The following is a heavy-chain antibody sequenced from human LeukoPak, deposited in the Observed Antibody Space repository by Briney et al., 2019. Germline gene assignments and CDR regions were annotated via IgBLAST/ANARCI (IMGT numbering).Heavy chain of an antibody. CDR2: VYQTGHT. D-gene: IGHD3-22*01. CDR1: GDSVSGYY. J-gene: IGHJ4*02. V-gene: IGHV4-59*02. Sequence: VRPSETLSLTCSVSGDSVSGYYWSWIRQPPGKGLEWIGYVYQTGHTHYSPSLKSRVTVSLDTSRNKVSLRVSSVTAADTAVYYCARADSSGYYWYFDYWGQGTLVTVSS. CDR3: ARADSSGYYWYFDY.